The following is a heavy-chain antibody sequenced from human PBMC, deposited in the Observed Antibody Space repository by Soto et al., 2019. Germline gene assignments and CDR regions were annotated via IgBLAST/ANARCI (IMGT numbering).Heavy chain of an antibody. J-gene: IGHJ4*02. V-gene: IGHV4-30-2*01. Sequence: AVSGGSISSGGYSWSWIRQPPGKGLEWIGYIYHSGSTYYNPSLKSRVTISVDRSKNQFSLKLSSVTAADTAVYYCARVNEGVYCSGGSCQGGYFDYWGQGTLVTVSS. CDR1: GGSISSGGYS. CDR2: IYHSGST. D-gene: IGHD2-15*01. CDR3: ARVNEGVYCSGGSCQGGYFDY.